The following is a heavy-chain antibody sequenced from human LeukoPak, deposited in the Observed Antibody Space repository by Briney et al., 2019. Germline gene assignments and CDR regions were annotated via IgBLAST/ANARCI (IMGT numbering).Heavy chain of an antibody. CDR1: GFSLTTSGVG. V-gene: IGHV2-5*02. CDR2: IYWDNNK. CDR3: AHYGDYRFLYYFDH. Sequence: SGPTLVNPTQTLTLTCTFSGFSLTTSGVGVGWIRQPPGKALEWLALIYWDNNKLYSPSLRSRLTIAKDTSKNQVVLTMTNMDPVYTATYSCAHYGDYRFLYYFDHWGQGTLVTVSS. D-gene: IGHD4-17*01. J-gene: IGHJ4*02.